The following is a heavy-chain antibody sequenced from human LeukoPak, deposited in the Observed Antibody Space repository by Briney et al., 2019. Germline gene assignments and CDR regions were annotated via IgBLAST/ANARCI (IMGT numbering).Heavy chain of an antibody. CDR1: GFTFSSYG. J-gene: IGHJ5*02. Sequence: GGSLRLSCAASGFTFSSYGMHWVRQAPGKGLEWVAVISYDGSNKYYADSVKGRFTISRDNSKKTLNLQMNSLRAEDTAVYYCAKGTRFDPWGQGTLVTVSS. CDR2: ISYDGSNK. CDR3: AKGTRFDP. V-gene: IGHV3-30*18.